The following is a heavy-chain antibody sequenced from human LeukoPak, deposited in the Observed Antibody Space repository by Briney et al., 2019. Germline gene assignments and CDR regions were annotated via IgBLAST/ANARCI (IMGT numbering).Heavy chain of an antibody. CDR2: MNPNSGNT. J-gene: IGHJ5*02. CDR1: GYTFISYD. CDR3: ARGGCSSTSCYLNWFDP. V-gene: IGHV1-8*01. Sequence: ASVTVSFTASGYTFISYDTNWVRQAPGQGLEWMGWMNPNSGNTGYAQKFQGRVTMTRNTSISTAYMELSSLRSEDTAVYYCARGGCSSTSCYLNWFDPWGQGTLVTVSS. D-gene: IGHD2-2*01.